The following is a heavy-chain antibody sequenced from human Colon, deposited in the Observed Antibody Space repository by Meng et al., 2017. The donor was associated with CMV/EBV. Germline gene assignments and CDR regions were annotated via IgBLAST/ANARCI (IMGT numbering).Heavy chain of an antibody. V-gene: IGHV3-30*04. CDR3: ATTAGVARPFDY. CDR2: TSYDGNKD. Sequence: GGSLRLSCAASGFTLSRYTMHWVRQAPGKGLEWVAVTSYDGNKDWYADSVKGRFTISRDNSRNTLYLQMNSLRTEDTALYYCATTAGVARPFDYWGQGTLVTVSS. J-gene: IGHJ4*02. D-gene: IGHD2-15*01. CDR1: GFTLSRYT.